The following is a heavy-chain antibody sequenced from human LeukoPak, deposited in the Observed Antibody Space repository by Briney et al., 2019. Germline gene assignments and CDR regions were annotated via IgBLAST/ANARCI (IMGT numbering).Heavy chain of an antibody. J-gene: IGHJ5*02. Sequence: ASVKVSCKVSGYTLTELSMHWVRQAPGKGLEWMGGFDPEDGETTYAQKFQGRVTMTEDTSTDTAYMELSSLRSEDTAVYYCATVGASPDSSGYLNWFDPWGQGTLVTVSS. CDR3: ATVGASPDSSGYLNWFDP. D-gene: IGHD3-22*01. CDR2: FDPEDGET. CDR1: GYTLTELS. V-gene: IGHV1-24*01.